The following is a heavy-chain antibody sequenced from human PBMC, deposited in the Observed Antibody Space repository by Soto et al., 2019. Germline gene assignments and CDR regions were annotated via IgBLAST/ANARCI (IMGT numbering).Heavy chain of an antibody. Sequence: QVQLVQSGAEVTKPGAAVKVSCKASGYTFTSYYMHWVRQAPGQGLECMGIINPSGGSTSYAQKFQGRVTMTRDTSTSTVYMELSSLRSEDTAVYYCSRARDYYGSGSLLGYWGQGTLVTVSS. CDR1: GYTFTSYY. CDR2: INPSGGST. J-gene: IGHJ4*02. V-gene: IGHV1-46*03. D-gene: IGHD3-10*01. CDR3: SRARDYYGSGSLLGY.